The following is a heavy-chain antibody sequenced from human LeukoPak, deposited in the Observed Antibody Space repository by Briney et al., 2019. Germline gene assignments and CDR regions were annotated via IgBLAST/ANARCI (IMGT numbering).Heavy chain of an antibody. CDR3: ARVSSGGVLYFRH. J-gene: IGHJ1*01. Sequence: TSETLSLTCTVSGGSISSYYWSWIRQPPGKGLEWIGYIYSSGSTNYNPSLESRVTISVDTSKNQFSLKLSSVTAADTAVYYCARVSSGGVLYFRHWGQGTLVTVSS. CDR2: IYSSGST. CDR1: GGSISSYY. D-gene: IGHD2-15*01. V-gene: IGHV4-59*01.